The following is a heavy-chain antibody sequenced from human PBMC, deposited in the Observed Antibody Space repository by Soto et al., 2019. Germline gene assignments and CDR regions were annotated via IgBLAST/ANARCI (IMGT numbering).Heavy chain of an antibody. CDR3: ARGKGLLLWFGELHPHNY. J-gene: IGHJ4*02. CDR1: GGSFSGYY. V-gene: IGHV4-34*01. CDR2: INHSGST. Sequence: QVQLQQWGAGLLKPSETLSLTCAVYGGSFSGYYWSWIRQPPGKGLEWIGEINHSGSTNYNPSLKSRVTISVDRSKNQFSLKLSSVTAADTAVYYCARGKGLLLWFGELHPHNYWGQGTLVTVSS. D-gene: IGHD3-10*01.